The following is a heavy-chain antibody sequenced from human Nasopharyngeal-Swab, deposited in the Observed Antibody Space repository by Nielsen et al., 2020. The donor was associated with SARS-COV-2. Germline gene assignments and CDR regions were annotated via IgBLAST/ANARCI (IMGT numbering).Heavy chain of an antibody. J-gene: IGHJ4*02. CDR1: GYTFTSYG. V-gene: IGHV1-18*01. D-gene: IGHD1-26*01. Sequence: AYEKVSCKASGYTFTSYGSSWVRQAPGQGLEWMGWISGNIGTTNYAQNLQGRVTMTTDTSTSTAYMELRNLRSDDTAVYYCARGSTLIDYWGQGTLVTVSS. CDR2: ISGNIGTT. CDR3: ARGSTLIDY.